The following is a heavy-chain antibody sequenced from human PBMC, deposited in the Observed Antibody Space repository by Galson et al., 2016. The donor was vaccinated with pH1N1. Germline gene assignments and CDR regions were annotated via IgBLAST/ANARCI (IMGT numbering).Heavy chain of an antibody. CDR1: GYTFTGDYY. J-gene: IGHJ4*02. CDR3: ATAGVVLAATGDS. Sequence: SVKVSCKASGYTFTGDYYIHWVRQAPGQGLEWMGWINPTSGSTNYAQAQKFQGRVTMTRDTSINTVYMELSRLRSDDTAVYYCATAGVVLAATGDSWGQGTLVTVSS. CDR2: INPTSGST. V-gene: IGHV1-2*02. D-gene: IGHD2-15*01.